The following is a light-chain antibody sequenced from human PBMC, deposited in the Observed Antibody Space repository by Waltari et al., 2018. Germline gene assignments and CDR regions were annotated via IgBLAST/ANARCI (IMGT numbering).Light chain of an antibody. CDR3: QSYDGSLSGSKI. CDR2: DNN. J-gene: IGLJ2*01. CDR1: TSNIGAGYD. Sequence: QSGLTQPPSVSGAPGQRVTISCTGSTSNIGAGYDVHWDQQVPGTAPKLVIYDNNNRPSGVPDRFSGSKSGTSASLAITGLQGEDEADYYCQSYDGSLSGSKIFGGGTKLTVL. V-gene: IGLV1-40*01.